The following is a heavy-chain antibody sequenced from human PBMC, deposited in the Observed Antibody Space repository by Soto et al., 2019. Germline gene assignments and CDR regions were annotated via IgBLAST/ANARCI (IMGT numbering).Heavy chain of an antibody. Sequence: SETLSLTCTVSGGSISSSSYYWGWIRQPPGKGLEWIGSIYYSGSTYYNPSLKSRVTISVDTSKNQFSLKLSSGTAADTAVYYCARSGPAPSLMVYTPYYYYGMDVWGQGTTVTVSS. CDR1: GGSISSSSYY. J-gene: IGHJ6*02. D-gene: IGHD2-8*01. CDR2: IYYSGST. CDR3: ARSGPAPSLMVYTPYYYYGMDV. V-gene: IGHV4-39*01.